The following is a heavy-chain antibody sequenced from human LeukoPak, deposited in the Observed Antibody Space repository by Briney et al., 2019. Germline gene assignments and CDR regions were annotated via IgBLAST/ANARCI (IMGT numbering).Heavy chain of an antibody. Sequence: GASVKVSCKASGGTFSSYAISWVRQAPGQGLEWMGGIIPIFGTANYAQKFQGRVTNTADESTSTAYMELSSLRSEDTAVYYCASGSYHGPLDYWGQGTLVTVSS. J-gene: IGHJ4*02. CDR3: ASGSYHGPLDY. CDR2: IIPIFGTA. V-gene: IGHV1-69*01. D-gene: IGHD1-26*01. CDR1: GGTFSSYA.